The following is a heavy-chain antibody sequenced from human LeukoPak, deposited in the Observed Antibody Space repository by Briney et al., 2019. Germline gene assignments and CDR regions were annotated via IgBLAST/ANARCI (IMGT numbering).Heavy chain of an antibody. D-gene: IGHD3-10*01. CDR1: GYTFTGYY. CDR2: INPNSGGT. CDR3: ARELKNYYGSGSYPNWFDP. J-gene: IGHJ5*02. Sequence: GASVKVSCKASGYTFTGYYMHWVRQAPGQGLEWMGWINPNSGGTNYAQKFQGRVTMTRDTSISTAYMELSRLRSDDTAVYYCARELKNYYGSGSYPNWFDPWGQGTLVTVSS. V-gene: IGHV1-2*02.